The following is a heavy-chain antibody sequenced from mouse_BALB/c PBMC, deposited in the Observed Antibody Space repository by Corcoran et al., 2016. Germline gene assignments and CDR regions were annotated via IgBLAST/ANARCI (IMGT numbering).Heavy chain of an antibody. J-gene: IGHJ4*01. D-gene: IGHD2-1*01. Sequence: QIQLVQSGPELKKPGETVKISCKASGYTFTNYGMNWVKQAPGKGLKWMGWINTYTGEPTYADDFKGRFAFSLETSASTAYLQINNLKNEDTATYFCASEGIYYGYDAMDYLGQGTSVTVSS. CDR3: ASEGIYYGYDAMDY. CDR1: GYTFTNYG. CDR2: INTYTGEP. V-gene: IGHV9-3-1*01.